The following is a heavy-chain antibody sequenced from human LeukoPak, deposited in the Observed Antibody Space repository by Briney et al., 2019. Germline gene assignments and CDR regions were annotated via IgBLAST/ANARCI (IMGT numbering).Heavy chain of an antibody. Sequence: ASVKVSCKASGYTFTSYGISWVRQAPGQGLEWMGWISAYNGNTNYAQKLQGRVTMTTDTSTSTAYMELRSLRSDDTAVYYCARGVPRLGGLQPNWFDPWGQGTLVTVSS. D-gene: IGHD5-24*01. CDR3: ARGVPRLGGLQPNWFDP. J-gene: IGHJ5*02. CDR2: ISAYNGNT. CDR1: GYTFTSYG. V-gene: IGHV1-18*01.